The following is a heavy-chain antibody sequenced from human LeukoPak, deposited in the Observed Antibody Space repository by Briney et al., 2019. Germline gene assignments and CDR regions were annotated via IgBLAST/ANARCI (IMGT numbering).Heavy chain of an antibody. V-gene: IGHV1-24*01. Sequence: GASVKVSCKVSGYTLTELSMHWVRQAPGKGLEWMGGFDPEDGETIYEQKFQGRVTMTEDTSTDTAYMELSSLGSEDTAVYYCATGLRYPGVSADYWGQGTLVTVSS. CDR2: FDPEDGET. CDR3: ATGLRYPGVSADY. D-gene: IGHD3-9*01. J-gene: IGHJ4*02. CDR1: GYTLTELS.